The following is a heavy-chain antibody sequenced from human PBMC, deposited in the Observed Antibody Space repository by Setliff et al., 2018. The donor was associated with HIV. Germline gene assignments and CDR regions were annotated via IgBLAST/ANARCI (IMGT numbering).Heavy chain of an antibody. V-gene: IGHV4-59*11. CDR1: GDSITSHY. CDR3: ARGGVQLWLPLFDY. CDR2: IYFTGST. D-gene: IGHD5-18*01. Sequence: SETLSLTCSVSGDSITSHYWSWIRQPSGKGLEWIGYIYFTGSTNYNPSLKSRVTISVDTSKNQFSLKLSSVTAADTAVYYCARGGVQLWLPLFDYWGQGTLVTVSS. J-gene: IGHJ4*02.